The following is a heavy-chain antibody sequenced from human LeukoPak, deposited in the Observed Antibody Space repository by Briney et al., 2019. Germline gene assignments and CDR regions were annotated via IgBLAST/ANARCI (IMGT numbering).Heavy chain of an antibody. Sequence: SETLSLTCTVSGGSISSYYWSWIRQPAGKGLEWIGRIYTSGSTNYNPSLKSRVTMSVDTSKNQFSLKLSSVTAADTAVYYCARLLTYYDILTGYLPGYYMDVWGKGTTVTISS. CDR3: ARLLTYYDILTGYLPGYYMDV. D-gene: IGHD3-9*01. J-gene: IGHJ6*03. CDR1: GGSISSYY. CDR2: IYTSGST. V-gene: IGHV4-4*07.